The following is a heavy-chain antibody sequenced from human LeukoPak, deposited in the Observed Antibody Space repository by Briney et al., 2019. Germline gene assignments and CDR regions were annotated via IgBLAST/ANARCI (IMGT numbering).Heavy chain of an antibody. Sequence: ESLRLSCAASGFTFRNHAMHWVRQAPGKGLEGGSRINSDGGSTTYADSVKGRFTISRDNAKNTMYLQMSSLRADDSAVYYCGRGGLTGQMAAFDYWGQGALVTVST. J-gene: IGHJ4*02. CDR1: GFTFRNHA. CDR2: INSDGGST. V-gene: IGHV3-74*01. CDR3: GRGGLTGQMAAFDY. D-gene: IGHD3-9*01.